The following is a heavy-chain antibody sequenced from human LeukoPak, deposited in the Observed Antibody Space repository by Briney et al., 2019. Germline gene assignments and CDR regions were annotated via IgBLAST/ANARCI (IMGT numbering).Heavy chain of an antibody. Sequence: PGGSLRLSCAASGFTFSSYAMHWVRQAPGKGLEWVAVISYDGGNKYYADSVKGRFTISRDNSKNTLYLQMNSLRAEDTAVYYCARALGYFDLWGRGTLVTVSS. J-gene: IGHJ2*01. CDR3: ARALGYFDL. V-gene: IGHV3-30-3*01. CDR1: GFTFSSYA. CDR2: ISYDGGNK.